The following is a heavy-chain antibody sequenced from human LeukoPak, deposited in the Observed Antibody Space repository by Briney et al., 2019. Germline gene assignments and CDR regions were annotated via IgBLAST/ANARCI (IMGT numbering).Heavy chain of an antibody. CDR1: GGSIRNYY. V-gene: IGHV4-59*01. Sequence: KPSETLSLTCTVSGGSIRNYYWSWIRQPPGKGLEWIGYIYYTGSTTSNPSLKSRVTISVDTSKNQFSLKLSSVTAADTAIYYCARALNPLPGTYYFDYWGQGTLVTVSS. CDR3: ARALNPLPGTYYFDY. D-gene: IGHD2-15*01. CDR2: IYYTGST. J-gene: IGHJ4*02.